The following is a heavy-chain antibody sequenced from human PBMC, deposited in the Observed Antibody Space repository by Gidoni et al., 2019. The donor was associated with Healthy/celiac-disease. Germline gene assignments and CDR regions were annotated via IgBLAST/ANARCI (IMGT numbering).Heavy chain of an antibody. CDR1: GFTFSSYA. D-gene: IGHD6-13*01. J-gene: IGHJ5*02. Sequence: EVQLLESWGGLVQPGGSLRLSCAASGFTFSSYAMSWVRQAPGKGLEWVSAISGSGGSTYYADSVKGRFTISRDNSKNTLYLQMNSLRAEDTAVYYCAKNQQQDGWFDPWGQGTLVTVSS. V-gene: IGHV3-23*01. CDR3: AKNQQQDGWFDP. CDR2: ISGSGGST.